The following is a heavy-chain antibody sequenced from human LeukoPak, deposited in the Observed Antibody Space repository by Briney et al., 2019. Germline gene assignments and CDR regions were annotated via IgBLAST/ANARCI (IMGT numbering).Heavy chain of an antibody. J-gene: IGHJ4*02. CDR3: ARGGFREFDS. D-gene: IGHD3-10*01. CDR1: GGSISKFY. CDR2: IYYSGST. Sequence: SETLSLTCTVSGGSISKFYWSWLRQPPGKGLEWIGYIYYSGSTNYNPSLKSRVTISVDTSKNQFSLKLSSVTAADTAVYYCARGGFREFDSWGQGTLVIVSS. V-gene: IGHV4-59*01.